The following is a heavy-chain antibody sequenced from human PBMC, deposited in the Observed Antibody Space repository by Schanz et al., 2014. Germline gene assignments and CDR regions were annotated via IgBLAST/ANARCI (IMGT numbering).Heavy chain of an antibody. CDR1: GFTFSSYG. Sequence: VQLVESGGGVVQPGRSLRLSCATSGFTFSSYGMHWVRQAPGKGLVWVSRTSHDGSFTTFADSVKGRFTISRDNARNTVSLQMNSLRADDTAVYYCVRDERVISGVWFDPWGQGTLVTVSS. CDR2: TSHDGSFT. J-gene: IGHJ5*02. CDR3: VRDERVISGVWFDP. V-gene: IGHV3-74*01. D-gene: IGHD3-16*02.